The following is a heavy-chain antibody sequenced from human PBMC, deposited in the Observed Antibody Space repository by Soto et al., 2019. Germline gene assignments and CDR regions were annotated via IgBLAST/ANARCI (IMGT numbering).Heavy chain of an antibody. Sequence: GESLKISCKGSGYSFTSYWIGWVRQMPGKGLEWMGIIYPGDSDTRYSPSFQGQVTISADKSISTAYLQWSSLKASDTAMYYCARISITIFGVVTEYYGMDVWGQGTTVTVSS. V-gene: IGHV5-51*01. CDR1: GYSFTSYW. CDR3: ARISITIFGVVTEYYGMDV. CDR2: IYPGDSDT. J-gene: IGHJ6*02. D-gene: IGHD3-3*01.